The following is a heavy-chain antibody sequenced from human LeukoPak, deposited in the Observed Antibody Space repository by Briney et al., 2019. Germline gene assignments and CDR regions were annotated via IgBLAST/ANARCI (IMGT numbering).Heavy chain of an antibody. CDR3: ARHRYYDSSGYYSPPDY. V-gene: IGHV3-30*02. CDR2: IRYDGSNK. D-gene: IGHD3-22*01. CDR1: GFTFSSYG. Sequence: GSLRLSCAASGFTFSSYGMHWVRQALGKGLEWVTFIRYDGSNKYYADSVKGRFTISRDNSKNTLYLQMNSLRAEDTAVYYCARHRYYDSSGYYSPPDYWGQGTLVTVSS. J-gene: IGHJ4*02.